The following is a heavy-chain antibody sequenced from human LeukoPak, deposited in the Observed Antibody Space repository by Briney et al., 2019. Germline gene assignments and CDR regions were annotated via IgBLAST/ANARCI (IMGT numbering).Heavy chain of an antibody. CDR2: FDPEGGET. V-gene: IGHV1-24*01. CDR1: GYTLTELS. D-gene: IGHD3-10*01. Sequence: ASVKVSCKVSGYTLTELSMHWVRQAPGKGLEWMGGFDPEGGETIYAQKFQGRVTMTEDTSTDTAYMELSSLRSDDTAIYYCARDRFYGTGSHPEGGSMDVWGQGTTVTVSS. J-gene: IGHJ6*02. CDR3: ARDRFYGTGSHPEGGSMDV.